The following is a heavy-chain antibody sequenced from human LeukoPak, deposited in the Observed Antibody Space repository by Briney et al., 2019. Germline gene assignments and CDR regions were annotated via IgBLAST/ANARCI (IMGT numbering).Heavy chain of an antibody. J-gene: IGHJ4*02. V-gene: IGHV4-59*01. Sequence: SETLSLTCTVSGGSISSYYWSWIRQPPGKGLEWIGYIYYSGSTNYNPSLKSRVTISVDTSKNQFSLKLSSVTAADTAVYYCARSEGYSSGWLPPGYWGQGTLVTVFS. CDR3: ARSEGYSSGWLPPGY. CDR2: IYYSGST. D-gene: IGHD6-19*01. CDR1: GGSISSYY.